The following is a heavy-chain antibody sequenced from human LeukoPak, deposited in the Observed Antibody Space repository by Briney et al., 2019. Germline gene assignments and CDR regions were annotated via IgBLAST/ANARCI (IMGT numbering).Heavy chain of an antibody. D-gene: IGHD3-10*01. V-gene: IGHV1-2*02. Sequence: ASVKVSCKASGYSFTAFYIHWVRQAPGQGLEWMGWIHPRSGDTRYAQKLQGRVTMARGTSISTVYMDLSSLGSDDTAVYYCARDGEYGTGSYYRGSFDYWGQGILVTVSS. CDR2: IHPRSGDT. CDR3: ARDGEYGTGSYYRGSFDY. J-gene: IGHJ4*02. CDR1: GYSFTAFY.